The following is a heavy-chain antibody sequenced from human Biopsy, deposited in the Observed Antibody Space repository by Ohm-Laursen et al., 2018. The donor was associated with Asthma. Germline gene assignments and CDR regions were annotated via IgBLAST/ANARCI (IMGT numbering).Heavy chain of an antibody. D-gene: IGHD5-18*01. J-gene: IGHJ4*02. CDR3: ARFKRGYSYGHAGVFDY. Sequence: GSLRLSCTASGFTFGDYCMSWVRQAPGKGLEWVSYISSSSSTIYYADSVKGRFTISRDNAKNSLYLQMNSLRDEDTAVYYCARFKRGYSYGHAGVFDYWGQGTLVTVSS. CDR1: GFTFGDYC. V-gene: IGHV3-48*02. CDR2: ISSSSSTI.